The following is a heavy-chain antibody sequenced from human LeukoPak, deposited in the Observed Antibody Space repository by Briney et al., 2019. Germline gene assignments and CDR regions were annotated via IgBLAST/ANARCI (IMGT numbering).Heavy chain of an antibody. J-gene: IGHJ3*02. V-gene: IGHV4-30-4*08. CDR1: GASISSGDYY. Sequence: PSQTLSLTCTVSGASISSGDYYWSWIRQPPGKGLEWIGYIYYSGSTYYNPSLKSRVTISVDRSKNQFSLKLSSVTAADTAVYYCARSLKEAYGDSSAFDIWGQGTMVTVSS. CDR3: ARSLKEAYGDSSAFDI. CDR2: IYYSGST. D-gene: IGHD2-8*01.